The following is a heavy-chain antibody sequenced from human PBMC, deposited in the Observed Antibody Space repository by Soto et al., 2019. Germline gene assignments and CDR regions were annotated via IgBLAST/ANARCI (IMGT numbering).Heavy chain of an antibody. D-gene: IGHD3-10*02. CDR1: GFSLSTSGMC. V-gene: IGHV2-70*11. J-gene: IGHJ4*02. CDR3: TRGCSIFDS. CDR2: IDCDDDK. Sequence: GPTLGNPTQTLTLTCTFSGFSLSTSGMCVTWIRQPPGKALEWLARIDCDDDKYYSTSLKTRLTISKDTSKNQVVLTMTNMAPVDPAPYYCTRGCSIFDSWGKGILVTVSS.